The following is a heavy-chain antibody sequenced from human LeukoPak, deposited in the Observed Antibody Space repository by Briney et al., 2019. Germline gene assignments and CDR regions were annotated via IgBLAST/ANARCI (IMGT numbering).Heavy chain of an antibody. Sequence: GGSLRLSCAASGFTVSSNYMSWVRQAPGKGLEWVSVIYSGGSTYYADSVEGRFTISRDNSKNTLYLQMNSLRAEDTAVYYCARAQAPTVRLYYFDYWGQGTLVTVSS. J-gene: IGHJ4*02. D-gene: IGHD4-17*01. CDR1: GFTVSSNY. V-gene: IGHV3-66*01. CDR3: ARAQAPTVRLYYFDY. CDR2: IYSGGST.